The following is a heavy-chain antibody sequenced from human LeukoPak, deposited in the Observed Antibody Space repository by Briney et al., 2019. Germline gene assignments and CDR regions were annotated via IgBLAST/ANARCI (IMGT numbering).Heavy chain of an antibody. D-gene: IGHD3-16*01. V-gene: IGHV4-34*01. J-gene: IGHJ5*02. CDR1: GGSFSGYY. CDR3: ASVGGDEPQRKKNWFDP. CDR2: INHSGST. Sequence: SETLSLTCAVCGGSFSGYYWSWIRQPPGKGLEWIGEINHSGSTNYNPSLKSRVTISVDTSKNQFSLKLSSVTAADTAVYYCASVGGDEPQRKKNWFDPWGQGTLVTVSS.